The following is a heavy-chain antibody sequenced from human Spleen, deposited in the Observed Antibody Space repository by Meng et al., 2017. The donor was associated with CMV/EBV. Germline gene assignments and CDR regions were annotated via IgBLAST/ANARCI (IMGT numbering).Heavy chain of an antibody. V-gene: IGHV1-69*05. D-gene: IGHD2-21*01. CDR1: TFSSYA. CDR3: ARRGPSYCGVDCLAWFDP. CDR2: IIPLFGTS. J-gene: IGHJ5*02. Sequence: TFSSYAISWFRQAPGQGLEWMGGIIPLFGTSNYIEKFQGRLTITTDGSTRTAYMELSSLRYDDTAVYYCARRGPSYCGVDCLAWFDPWGQGTLVTVSS.